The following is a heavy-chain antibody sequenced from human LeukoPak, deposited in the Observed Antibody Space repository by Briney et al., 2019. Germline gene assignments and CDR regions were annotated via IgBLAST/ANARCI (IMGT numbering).Heavy chain of an antibody. CDR2: IYYSGST. V-gene: IGHV4-39*07. D-gene: IGHD1-26*01. CDR1: GGSISISSYSYY. CDR3: ARRIVGANPCIDY. Sequence: SETLSLTCTVSGGSISISSYSYYWGWIRQPPGKGLEWIGSIYYSGSTSYNPSLKSRVTISVDTSKNQFSLKLSSVTAADTAVYYCARRIVGANPCIDYWGQGTLVTVSS. J-gene: IGHJ4*02.